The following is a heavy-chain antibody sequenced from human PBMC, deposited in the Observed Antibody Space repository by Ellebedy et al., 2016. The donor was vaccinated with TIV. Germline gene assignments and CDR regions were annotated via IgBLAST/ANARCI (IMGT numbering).Heavy chain of an antibody. D-gene: IGHD6-19*01. Sequence: GESLKISCKGSGYSFADYWIGWVRQLPGKGLEWMGKIFPRDTETIYSPSFQGQVTISADQSVTTAHLQWNSLRASDTAMYYCAAKNVHNSGLLGDAFDVWGQGTFVTVSS. CDR3: AAKNVHNSGLLGDAFDV. CDR1: GYSFADYW. J-gene: IGHJ3*01. CDR2: IFPRDTET. V-gene: IGHV5-51*01.